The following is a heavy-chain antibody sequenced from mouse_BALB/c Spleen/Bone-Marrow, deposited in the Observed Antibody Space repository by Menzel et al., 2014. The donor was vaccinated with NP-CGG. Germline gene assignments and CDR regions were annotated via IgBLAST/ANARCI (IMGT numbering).Heavy chain of an antibody. CDR3: ARVYGWYFDV. Sequence: MQLKESGGCLVQPGGSLKLSCVASGFTFSSYGMSWVCQTPDKRLELVATINNNGGSTYFPDSVKGQFTISRDNAKNTLYLQMSSLKSEDTAMYYCARVYGWYFDVWGAGTTVTVSS. V-gene: IGHV5-6-3*01. CDR1: GFTFSSYG. D-gene: IGHD1-1*01. CDR2: INNNGGST. J-gene: IGHJ1*01.